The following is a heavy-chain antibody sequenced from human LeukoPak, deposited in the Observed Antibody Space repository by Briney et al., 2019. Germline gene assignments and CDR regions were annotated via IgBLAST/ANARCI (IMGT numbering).Heavy chain of an antibody. D-gene: IGHD3-3*01. CDR1: GYTFTSYG. CDR2: ISAYNGNT. V-gene: IGHV1-18*01. Sequence: ASVKVSCKASGYTFTSYGICWVRHAPGQGLEWMGWISAYNGNTNYAQKLQGRVTMTTDTSTSTAYMELRSLRSDDTAVDYCAKLVTIFGVVTDYYFDYWGQGTLVTVSS. CDR3: AKLVTIFGVVTDYYFDY. J-gene: IGHJ4*02.